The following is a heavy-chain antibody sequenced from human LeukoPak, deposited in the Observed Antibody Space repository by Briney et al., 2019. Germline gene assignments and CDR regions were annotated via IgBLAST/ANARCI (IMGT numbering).Heavy chain of an antibody. J-gene: IGHJ4*02. CDR2: IYYSGST. CDR3: ANWKLELHYSFSC. V-gene: IGHV4-59*08. D-gene: IGHD1-7*01. CDR1: GGSISNYY. Sequence: SETLSLTCTASGGSISNYYWSWIRQPPGKGLEWIGYIYYSGSTYYNPSLKSRVTISVDTSKNQFSLKLSSVTAADTAVYYCANWKLELHYSFSCWGQGTLVTVSS.